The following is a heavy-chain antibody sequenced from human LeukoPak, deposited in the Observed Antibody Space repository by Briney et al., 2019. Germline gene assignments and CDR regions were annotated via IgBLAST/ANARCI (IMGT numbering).Heavy chain of an antibody. J-gene: IGHJ4*02. CDR2: IYYSGST. CDR3: ARDSLAVAGTGVFDY. D-gene: IGHD6-19*01. CDR1: GGSISSGDYY. Sequence: PSETLSLTCTVSGGSISSGDYYWSRIRQPPGKGLEWIGYIYYSGSTYYNPSLKSRVTISVDTSKNQFSLKLSSVTAADTAVYYCARDSLAVAGTGVFDYWGQGTLVTVSS. V-gene: IGHV4-30-4*01.